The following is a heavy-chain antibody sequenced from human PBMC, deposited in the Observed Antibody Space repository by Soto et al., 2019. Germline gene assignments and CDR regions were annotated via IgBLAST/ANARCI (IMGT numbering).Heavy chain of an antibody. CDR2: ISWNSGSI. Sequence: GGSLRLSCAASGFTFDDYAMHWVRQAPGKGLEWVSGISWNSGSIGYADSVKGRFTISRDNAKNSLYLQMNSLRAEDTALYYCAKDRPPSGWGQGTLVTVSS. CDR3: AKDRPPSG. D-gene: IGHD2-15*01. CDR1: GFTFDDYA. J-gene: IGHJ4*02. V-gene: IGHV3-9*01.